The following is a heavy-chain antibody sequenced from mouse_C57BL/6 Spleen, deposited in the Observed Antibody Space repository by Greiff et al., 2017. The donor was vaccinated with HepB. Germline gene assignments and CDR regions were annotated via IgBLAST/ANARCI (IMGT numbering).Heavy chain of an antibody. Sequence: VQLQQSGPELVKPGASVKISCKASGYAFSSSWMNWVKQRPGKGLEWIGRIYPGDGDTNYNGKFKGKATLTADKSSSTAYMQLSSLTSEDSAVYFCARGRGYYDAMDYWGQGTSVTVSS. CDR3: ARGRGYYDAMDY. D-gene: IGHD2-2*01. CDR2: IYPGDGDT. V-gene: IGHV1-82*01. CDR1: GYAFSSSW. J-gene: IGHJ4*01.